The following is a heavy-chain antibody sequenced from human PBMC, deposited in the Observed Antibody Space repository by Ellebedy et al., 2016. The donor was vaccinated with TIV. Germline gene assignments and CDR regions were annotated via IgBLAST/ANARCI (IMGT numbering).Heavy chain of an antibody. Sequence: SETLSLXXAVYGGSFSGYYWSWIRQPPGKGLEWIGEINHSGSSNYNPSLKSRVTISVDTSKNQFSLKLRSVTAADTAVYYCAREEIYSSGCHFDYWGQGTLVTVSS. CDR2: INHSGSS. CDR3: AREEIYSSGCHFDY. CDR1: GGSFSGYY. J-gene: IGHJ4*02. V-gene: IGHV4-34*01. D-gene: IGHD3-22*01.